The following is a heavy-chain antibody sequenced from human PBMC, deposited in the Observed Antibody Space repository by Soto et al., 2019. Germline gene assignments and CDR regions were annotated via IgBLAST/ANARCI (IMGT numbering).Heavy chain of an antibody. D-gene: IGHD6-13*01. J-gene: IGHJ4*02. V-gene: IGHV3-23*01. CDR3: AKDLYSSSWYWDYFDY. CDR2: ISGSGGST. CDR1: GFTFSSYA. Sequence: GGSLRLSCAASGFTFSSYAMSWVRQAPGKGLEWVSAISGSGGSTYYADSVKDRFTISRDNSKNTLYLQMNSLRAEDTAVYYCAKDLYSSSWYWDYFDYWGQGTLVTVSS.